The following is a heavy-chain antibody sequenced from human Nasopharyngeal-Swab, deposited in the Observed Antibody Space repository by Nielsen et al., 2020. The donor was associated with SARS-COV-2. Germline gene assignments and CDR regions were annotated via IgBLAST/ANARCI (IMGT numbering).Heavy chain of an antibody. J-gene: IGHJ4*02. D-gene: IGHD6-6*01. Sequence: WIRPPPGKALEWLARIEWDDEKYYSTSLKTRLTISKDTSKNQVVLTMTNMDPVDTATYYCARMGPSAALDYWGQGTLVTVSS. V-gene: IGHV2-70*11. CDR3: ARMGPSAALDY. CDR2: IEWDDEK.